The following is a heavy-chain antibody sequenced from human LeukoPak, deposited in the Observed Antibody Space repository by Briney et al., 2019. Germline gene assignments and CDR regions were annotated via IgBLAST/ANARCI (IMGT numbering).Heavy chain of an antibody. J-gene: IGHJ5*02. CDR1: GFTFSSHG. CDR2: ISASGGST. V-gene: IGHV3-23*01. Sequence: GGSLRLSCVGSGFTFSSHGMSWVRQAPGKGLEWVSAISASGGSTYYADSVKGRFTISRDNSKNSLYLQMNSLRAEDTAVYYCAKDPTSHYYDSSGYYPNWFDPWGQGTLVTVSS. D-gene: IGHD3-22*01. CDR3: AKDPTSHYYDSSGYYPNWFDP.